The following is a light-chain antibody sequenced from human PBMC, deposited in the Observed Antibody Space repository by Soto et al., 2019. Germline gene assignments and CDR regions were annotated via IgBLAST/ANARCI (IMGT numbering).Light chain of an antibody. CDR3: QQSFTSPLT. CDR2: AAS. Sequence: DIQMTQSPSSLSASVGDRVTITCRASQTISTFLNWYQQKPGKAPKLLIYAASSFQSGVPSRFSGSGSGTDFTLTISSLQPGDFATYYCQQSFTSPLTFGGGTKVEI. J-gene: IGKJ4*01. V-gene: IGKV1-39*01. CDR1: QTISTF.